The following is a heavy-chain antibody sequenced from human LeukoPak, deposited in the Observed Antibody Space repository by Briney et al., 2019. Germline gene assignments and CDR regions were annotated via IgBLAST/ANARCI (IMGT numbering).Heavy chain of an antibody. D-gene: IGHD3-16*02. V-gene: IGHV4-39*01. J-gene: IGHJ4*02. Sequence: PSETLSLTCTVSGGSLSSSSYYWGWVRQPPGKGLEWIGSIYYSGSTYYNPSLKSRVTISADTSKNQFSLKLSSMTAADTAVYYCATNIRYIFDYWGQGTLVTVS. CDR1: GGSLSSSSYY. CDR3: ATNIRYIFDY. CDR2: IYYSGST.